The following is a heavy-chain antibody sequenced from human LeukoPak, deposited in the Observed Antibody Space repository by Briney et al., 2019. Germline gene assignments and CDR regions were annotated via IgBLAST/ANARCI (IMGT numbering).Heavy chain of an antibody. CDR3: ARDAGNSGYGMDV. CDR1: GFTFSNYW. D-gene: IGHD6-19*01. V-gene: IGHV3-7*03. J-gene: IGHJ6*02. CDR2: INRDGSER. Sequence: GGSLRLSCAASGFTFSNYWMTWVRQAPGKGLEWVANINRDGSERYYVDSVKGRFTISRDDAKSSLYLQMNSLRAEDTAVYYCARDAGNSGYGMDVWGQGTTVTVSS.